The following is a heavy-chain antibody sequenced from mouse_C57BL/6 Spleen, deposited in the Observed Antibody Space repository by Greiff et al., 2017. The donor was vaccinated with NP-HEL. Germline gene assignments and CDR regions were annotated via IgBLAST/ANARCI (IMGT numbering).Heavy chain of an antibody. Sequence: VQLQQSGPVLVKPGASVKMSCKASGYTFTDYYMNWVKQSHGKSLEWIGVINPYNGGTSYNQKFKGKATLTVDKSSSTAYMELNSLTSEDSAVYYCARWGLLPYYYAMDYWGQGTSVTVSS. CDR2: INPYNGGT. D-gene: IGHD2-3*01. CDR1: GYTFTDYY. CDR3: ARWGLLPYYYAMDY. V-gene: IGHV1-19*01. J-gene: IGHJ4*01.